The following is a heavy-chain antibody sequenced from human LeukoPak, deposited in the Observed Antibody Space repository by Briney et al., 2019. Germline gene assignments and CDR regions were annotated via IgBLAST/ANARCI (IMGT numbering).Heavy chain of an antibody. CDR2: IGTMSSTK. CDR1: GFTFSNFD. D-gene: IGHD4-17*01. CDR3: ARGKIGYYYGDSDGF. V-gene: IGHV3-48*02. Sequence: GGSLRLSCAVSGFTFSNFDMNWVRQAPGKGLEWVSYIGTMSSTKYYADSVKGRFTISRDSAQNSLYLQMDSLRDEDTAIYYCARGKIGYYYGDSDGFWGQGTLVTVSS. J-gene: IGHJ4*02.